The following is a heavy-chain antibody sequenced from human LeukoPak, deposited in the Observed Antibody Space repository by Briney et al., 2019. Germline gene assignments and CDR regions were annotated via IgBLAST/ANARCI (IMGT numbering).Heavy chain of an antibody. CDR1: GFTISNYW. D-gene: IGHD6-6*01. J-gene: IGHJ4*02. Sequence: GGSLRLSCAASGFTISNYWMNLVRQAPGKGLEWLANIRRGGSEEYYVDSVKGRFTISRDNTKNSLYLQMNSLRVEDTAVYYCARALIAADNYWGQGTLVTVSS. CDR2: IRRGGSEE. V-gene: IGHV3-7*04. CDR3: ARALIAADNY.